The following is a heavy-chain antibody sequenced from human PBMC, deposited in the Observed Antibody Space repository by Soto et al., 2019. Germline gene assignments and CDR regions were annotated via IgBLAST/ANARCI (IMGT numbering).Heavy chain of an antibody. J-gene: IGHJ6*02. Sequence: GEYLKISCKGSGYSFTSYWIGWVRQMPGKGLEWMGIIYPGDSDTRYSPSFQGQVTISADKSISTAYLQWSSLKASDTAMYYCARRGVVVAATAGYYYYGMDVWGQGTTVTVSS. CDR1: GYSFTSYW. CDR3: ARRGVVVAATAGYYYYGMDV. CDR2: IYPGDSDT. V-gene: IGHV5-51*01. D-gene: IGHD2-15*01.